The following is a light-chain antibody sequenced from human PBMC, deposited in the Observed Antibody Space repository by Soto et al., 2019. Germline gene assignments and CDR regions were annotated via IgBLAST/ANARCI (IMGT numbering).Light chain of an antibody. J-gene: IGKJ1*01. Sequence: DIQMTQSPSSLSASVGDRVTITCRASQSISSYLNWYQQKSGKAPKLPIYAASSLQSGVPSRVSGSGSGTDFTLTISSLETEDFATYYWQQSYSTPWTFGQGTKVEIK. CDR2: AAS. CDR3: QQSYSTPWT. V-gene: IGKV1-39*01. CDR1: QSISSY.